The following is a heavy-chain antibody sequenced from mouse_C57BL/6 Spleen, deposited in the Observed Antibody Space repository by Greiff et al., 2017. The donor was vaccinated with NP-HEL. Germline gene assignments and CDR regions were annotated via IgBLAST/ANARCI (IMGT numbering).Heavy chain of an antibody. Sequence: VQLVESGPELVKPGASVKISCKASGYAFSSSWMNWVKQRPGKGLEWIGRIYPGDGDTNYNGKFKGKATLTADKSSSTAYMQLSSLTSEDSAVYCWARPIYYECDYWGQGTTLTVSS. CDR2: IYPGDGDT. V-gene: IGHV1-82*01. CDR1: GYAFSSSW. D-gene: IGHD2-4*01. J-gene: IGHJ2*01. CDR3: ARPIYYECDY.